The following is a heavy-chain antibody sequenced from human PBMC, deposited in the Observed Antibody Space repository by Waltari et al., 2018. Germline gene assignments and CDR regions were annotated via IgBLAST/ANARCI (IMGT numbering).Heavy chain of an antibody. J-gene: IGHJ4*02. CDR1: GFTFSSYG. CDR3: AKGRSYDSSGYYYGD. V-gene: IGHV3-33*06. CDR2: VWYDGTNK. Sequence: QVQLVESGGGVVQPGRSLRLSCAASGFTFSSYGMHWVRQAPGKGLGGVAVVWYDGTNKYYADSVKGRFTISRDNSKNTLNLQMNSLRVEDTAVYYCAKGRSYDSSGYYYGDWGQGTLVTVSS. D-gene: IGHD3-22*01.